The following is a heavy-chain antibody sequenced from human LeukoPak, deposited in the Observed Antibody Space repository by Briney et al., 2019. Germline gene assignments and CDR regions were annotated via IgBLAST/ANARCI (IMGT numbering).Heavy chain of an antibody. CDR1: GGSFSGYY. Sequence: SETLSLTCAVYGGSFSGYYWSWIRQPPGKGLEWIGEINHSGSTNHNPSLKSRVTISVDTSKNQFSLKLSSVTAADTAVYYCATSSGWYHEFDYWGQGTLVTVSS. V-gene: IGHV4-34*01. D-gene: IGHD6-19*01. J-gene: IGHJ4*02. CDR2: INHSGST. CDR3: ATSSGWYHEFDY.